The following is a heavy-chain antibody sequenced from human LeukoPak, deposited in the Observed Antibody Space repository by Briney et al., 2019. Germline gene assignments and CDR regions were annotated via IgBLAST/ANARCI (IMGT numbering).Heavy chain of an antibody. J-gene: IGHJ4*02. D-gene: IGHD5-18*01. V-gene: IGHV3-9*01. CDR3: ARQVGYSYGYGESSD. CDR1: GFTFDDYA. Sequence: GRSLRLSCAASGFTFDDYAMHWVRQAPGKGLEWVSGISWNSGSIGYADSVKGRFTISRDNAENSLYLQMNSLRAEDTAVYYCARQVGYSYGYGESSDWGQGTLVTVSS. CDR2: ISWNSGSI.